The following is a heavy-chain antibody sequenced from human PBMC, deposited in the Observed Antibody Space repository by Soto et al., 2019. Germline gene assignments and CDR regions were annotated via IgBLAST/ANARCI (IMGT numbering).Heavy chain of an antibody. CDR1: GFTVSSNY. D-gene: IGHD3-10*01. Sequence: GGSLRLSCAASGFTVSSNYMSWVRQAPGKGLEWVSVIYSGGSTYYADSVKGRFTISRENAKNSLYLQMNSLRAGDTAVYYCARGVTMVRGVSERGYYYYMDVWGKGTTVTVSS. V-gene: IGHV3-53*01. CDR3: ARGVTMVRGVSERGYYYYMDV. CDR2: IYSGGST. J-gene: IGHJ6*03.